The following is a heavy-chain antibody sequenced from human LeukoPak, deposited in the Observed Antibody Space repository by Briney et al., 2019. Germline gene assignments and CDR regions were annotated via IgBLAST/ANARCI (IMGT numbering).Heavy chain of an antibody. V-gene: IGHV3-23*01. CDR2: ISASGNNA. Sequence: GGAPRPPRAAAGVTVVGNYMTWVLPAPREGEVWLSRISASGNNAFYADSVKGRFTISRDNSKNTVFLQMDSLRAEDTATYYCAKNTGVWDYWGQGSLVTVSS. CDR1: GVTVVGNY. CDR3: AKNTGVWDY. D-gene: IGHD1-1*01. J-gene: IGHJ4*02.